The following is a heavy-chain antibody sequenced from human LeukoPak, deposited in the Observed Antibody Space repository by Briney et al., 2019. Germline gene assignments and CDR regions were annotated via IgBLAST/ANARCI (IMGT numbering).Heavy chain of an antibody. CDR3: ARGSTLQLWLDVYYYYGMDV. Sequence: GASVKVSCKVSGYALTELPMHWVRQAPGKGLEWMGGFDPEDGETIYAQKFQGRVTMTEDTSTDTAYMELSSLRSEDTAVYYCARGSTLQLWLDVYYYYGMDVWGQGTTVTVSS. J-gene: IGHJ6*02. CDR2: FDPEDGET. V-gene: IGHV1-24*01. CDR1: GYALTELP. D-gene: IGHD5-18*01.